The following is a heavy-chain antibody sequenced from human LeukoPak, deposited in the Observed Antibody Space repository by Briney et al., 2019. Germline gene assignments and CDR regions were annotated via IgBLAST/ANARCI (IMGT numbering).Heavy chain of an antibody. V-gene: IGHV1-2*02. Sequence: SVKVSCKTSGLTFTGYYIHWVRQAPGQRFEWLGWIKPSPGCTDYAQNFQRRLTLHRNTCNDTAYVEFSSLRIDDPAVYYCMRDWVGCWNDYWGQGTLVTVSS. CDR3: MRDWVGCWNDY. D-gene: IGHD1-1*01. CDR2: IKPSPGCT. CDR1: GLTFTGYY. J-gene: IGHJ4*02.